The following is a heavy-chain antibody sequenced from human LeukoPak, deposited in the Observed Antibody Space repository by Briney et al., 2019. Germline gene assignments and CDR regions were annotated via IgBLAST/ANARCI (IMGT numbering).Heavy chain of an antibody. V-gene: IGHV1-69*13. CDR1: GDTFSSYA. Sequence: SVEVSCKASGDTFSSYAISWVRQAPGQGLEWMGGIIPIFGTANYAQKLQGRVTITADESTSTAYMELSSLRSEDTAVYYCASPLRFFGYYCGMDVWGQGTTVTVSS. CDR2: IIPIFGTA. CDR3: ASPLRFFGYYCGMDV. J-gene: IGHJ6*02. D-gene: IGHD3-3*01.